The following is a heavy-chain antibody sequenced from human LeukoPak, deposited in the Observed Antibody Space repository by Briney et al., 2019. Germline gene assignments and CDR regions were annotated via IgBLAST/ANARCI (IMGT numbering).Heavy chain of an antibody. D-gene: IGHD1-14*01. CDR3: AKGNLRAYDAFDI. J-gene: IGHJ3*02. CDR1: EFIFSNYA. Sequence: GGSLRLSCAASEFIFSNYAMSRVRQAPGKGLEWVSTISAGGGDTDYADSVKGRFTISRDNSKNTLHLHMNSLRAEDTAVYYCAKGNLRAYDAFDIWGQGTMVTVSS. CDR2: ISAGGGDT. V-gene: IGHV3-23*01.